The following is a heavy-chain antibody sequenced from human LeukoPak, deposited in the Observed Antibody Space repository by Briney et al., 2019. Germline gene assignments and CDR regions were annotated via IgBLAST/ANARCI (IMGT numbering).Heavy chain of an antibody. CDR2: ISWNSGSI. CDR3: AKDISKVSSHDALDI. Sequence: GGSLRLSCAASGFTFDDYAMHWVRQAPGKGLEWVSGISWNSGSIGYADSVKGRFTISRDNAKNSLYLQMNSLRAEDTALYYCAKDISKVSSHDALDIWGQGTMVTVSS. CDR1: GFTFDDYA. V-gene: IGHV3-9*01. D-gene: IGHD2-2*01. J-gene: IGHJ3*02.